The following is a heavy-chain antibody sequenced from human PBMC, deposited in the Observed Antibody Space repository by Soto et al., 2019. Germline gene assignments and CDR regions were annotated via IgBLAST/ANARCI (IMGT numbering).Heavy chain of an antibody. J-gene: IGHJ6*02. D-gene: IGHD3-16*01. V-gene: IGHV1-69*01. Sequence: QVQLVQSGAEVKKPGSSVKVSCKASGGTFSSSAISWVRQAPGQGLEWMGGIIPIFGTANYAQKFQCRVKITADESTSTAYMELSSLRSEDTAVYYCAGGFDLYYYYGMDVWGQGTTVTVSS. CDR2: IIPIFGTA. CDR1: GGTFSSSA. CDR3: AGGFDLYYYYGMDV.